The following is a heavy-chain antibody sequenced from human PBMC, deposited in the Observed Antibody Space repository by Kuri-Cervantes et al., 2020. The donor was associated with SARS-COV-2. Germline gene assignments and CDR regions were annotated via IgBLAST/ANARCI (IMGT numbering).Heavy chain of an antibody. CDR2: ISSSSSYT. CDR1: GFTLSDFY. CDR3: ARERDFDY. Sequence: GGSLRLSCTASGFTLSDFYMTWIRQAPGKGLEWVSYISSSSSYTNYADSVKGRFTTSRDNAKNSLYLQMNSLRAEDTAVYYCARERDFDYWGQGTLVTVSS. V-gene: IGHV3-11*05. J-gene: IGHJ4*02.